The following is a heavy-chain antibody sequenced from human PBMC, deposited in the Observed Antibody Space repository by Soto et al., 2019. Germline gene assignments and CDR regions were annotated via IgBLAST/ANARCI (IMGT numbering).Heavy chain of an antibody. CDR3: ARDAITMVRGVISYYGMDV. CDR2: ISWNSGSI. CDR1: GFTFDDYA. D-gene: IGHD3-10*01. V-gene: IGHV3-9*01. Sequence: EVQLVESGGGLVQPGRSLRLSCAASGFTFDDYAMHWVRQAPGKGLEWVSGISWNSGSIGYADSVKGRFTISRDNAKXXLXLHMNSLRAEDTVLYYCARDAITMVRGVISYYGMDVWGQGTTVTVSS. J-gene: IGHJ6*02.